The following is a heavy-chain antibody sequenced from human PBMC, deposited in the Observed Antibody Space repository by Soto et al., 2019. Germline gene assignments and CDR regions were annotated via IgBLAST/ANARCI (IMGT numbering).Heavy chain of an antibody. CDR2: ASPDHGNA. V-gene: IGHV1-8*01. Sequence: GASVKVSCKASGYSFTDYDINWVRQAPGQGLEWMGWASPDHGNAGYAQHFQGRLTLTTNTSINTAYMELNSLTSEDTAVYYCEVTTGSWGQGTMVTVSS. CDR3: EVTTGS. J-gene: IGHJ4*02. CDR1: GYSFTDYD. D-gene: IGHD1-1*01.